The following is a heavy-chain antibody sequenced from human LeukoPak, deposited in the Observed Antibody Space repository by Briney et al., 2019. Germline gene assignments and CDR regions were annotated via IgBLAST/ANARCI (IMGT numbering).Heavy chain of an antibody. CDR1: GGSISSGGYY. J-gene: IGHJ4*02. D-gene: IGHD2-15*01. CDR2: IYHSGST. V-gene: IGHV4-39*07. CDR3: ARGCSGGSCYTG. Sequence: SQTLSLTCTVSGGSISSGGYYWGWIRQPPGKGLEWIGSIYHSGSTYYNPSLKSRVTISVDTSKNQFSLKLSSVTAADTAVYYCARGCSGGSCYTGWGQGTLVTVSS.